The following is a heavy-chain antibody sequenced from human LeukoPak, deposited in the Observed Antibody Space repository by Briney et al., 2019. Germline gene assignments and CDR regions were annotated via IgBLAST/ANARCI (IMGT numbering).Heavy chain of an antibody. V-gene: IGHV3-21*01. J-gene: IGHJ1*01. CDR1: GFTFSDYT. D-gene: IGHD2-21*02. Sequence: GGSLRLSCAASGFTFSDYTMNWVRQAPGKGLEYVSSISGSSRHIYYADSVKGRFTISRDNTKSSLYLQMNSLRVEDMAVYYCARGYCGGDCYGDWGQGTLVTASS. CDR3: ARGYCGGDCYGD. CDR2: ISGSSRHI.